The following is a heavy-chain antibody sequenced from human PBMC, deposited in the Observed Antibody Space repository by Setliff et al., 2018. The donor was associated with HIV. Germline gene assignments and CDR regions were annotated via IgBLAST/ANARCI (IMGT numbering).Heavy chain of an antibody. CDR2: INAGKGEK. J-gene: IGHJ4*01. V-gene: IGHV1-3*01. CDR1: GYTFTTYS. Sequence: ASVKVSCKTSGYTFTTYSMHWVRQAPGRSLEWLGWINAGKGEKKYSQDLQDRITITSDTSANTAYMELSSLSSDDTAVYFCVRGALVAAFDFDHWGHGTLVTVSS. D-gene: IGHD5-12*01. CDR3: VRGALVAAFDFDH.